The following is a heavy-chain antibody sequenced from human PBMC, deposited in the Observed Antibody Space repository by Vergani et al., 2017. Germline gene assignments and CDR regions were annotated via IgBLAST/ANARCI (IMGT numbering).Heavy chain of an antibody. Sequence: QVQLVQSGAEVKKPGASVKVSCKASGYTFTGYYMHWVRQAPGQGLEWMGWINPNSGGTNYAQKFQGRVTMTRDTSISTAYMELSRLRSDDTAVYYCARASAYGVLMVYAMGEHLAMDVWGQGTTVTVSS. J-gene: IGHJ6*02. V-gene: IGHV1-2*02. D-gene: IGHD2-8*01. CDR3: ARASAYGVLMVYAMGEHLAMDV. CDR1: GYTFTGYY. CDR2: INPNSGGT.